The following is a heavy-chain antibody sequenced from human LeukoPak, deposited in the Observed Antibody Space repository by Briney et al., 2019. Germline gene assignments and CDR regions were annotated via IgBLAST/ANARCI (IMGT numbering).Heavy chain of an antibody. D-gene: IGHD3-16*01. CDR1: GGSLSNHY. Sequence: SETLSLTCTVSGGSLSNHYWNWIRHPAGTGLEYIGRIFHTGSTNYNPSLKSRVTMSVDTSNNQFSLNLTSVTAADTAVYYCARGPLGGESFDIWGQGAMVTVSS. CDR3: ARGPLGGESFDI. CDR2: IFHTGST. J-gene: IGHJ3*02. V-gene: IGHV4-4*07.